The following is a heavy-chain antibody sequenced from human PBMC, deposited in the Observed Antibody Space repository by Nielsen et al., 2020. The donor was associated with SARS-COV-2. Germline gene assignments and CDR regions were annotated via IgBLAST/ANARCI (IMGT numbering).Heavy chain of an antibody. V-gene: IGHV1-2*04. Sequence: ASVKVSCKASGYTFTGYYMHWVRQAPGQGLEWMGWINPNSGGTNYAQKFQGWVTMTRDTSISTAYMELRSLRSDDTAVYYCARDWRGYYSFDYWGQGTLVTVSS. CDR1: GYTFTGYY. CDR2: INPNSGGT. CDR3: ARDWRGYYSFDY. D-gene: IGHD3-3*01. J-gene: IGHJ4*02.